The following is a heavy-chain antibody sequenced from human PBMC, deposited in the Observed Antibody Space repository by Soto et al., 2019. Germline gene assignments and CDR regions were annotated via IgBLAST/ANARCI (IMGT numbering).Heavy chain of an antibody. J-gene: IGHJ4*02. V-gene: IGHV3-23*01. D-gene: IGHD6-13*01. CDR3: AKGLLNGRWYAAD. CDR2: ITTNGHT. CDR1: GFTFTNCV. Sequence: EVHLLESGGVLVQPGESLRLSCETSGFTFTNCVMTWVRQPPGKILEWVSVITTNGHTDYADSVKGRFTISRDNSKNTVYLQMNSLRAEDTAIYYCAKGLLNGRWYAADWGQGTLVTVSS.